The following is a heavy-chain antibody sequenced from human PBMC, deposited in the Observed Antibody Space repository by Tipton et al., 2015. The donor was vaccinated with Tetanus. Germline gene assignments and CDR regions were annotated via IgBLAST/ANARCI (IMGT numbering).Heavy chain of an antibody. CDR3: ARDGPYYSDTSNDYHFYGMDV. CDR1: GGSISSGGYY. CDR2: IYYSGST. V-gene: IGHV4-31*03. Sequence: TLSLTCTVSGGSISSGGYYWSWIRQHPGKGLEWIGDIYYSGSTYYNPSLKSRVTISVDTSKNQFSLRLSSVTAADTAVYYCARDGPYYSDTSNDYHFYGMDVWGQGTTVTVSS. J-gene: IGHJ6*02. D-gene: IGHD3-22*01.